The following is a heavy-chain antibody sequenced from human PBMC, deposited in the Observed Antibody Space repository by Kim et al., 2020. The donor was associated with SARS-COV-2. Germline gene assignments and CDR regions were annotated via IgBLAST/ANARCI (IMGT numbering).Heavy chain of an antibody. Sequence: SETLSLTCTVSGGSVSSGSYYWSWIRQPPGKGLEWIGYIYYSGSTNYNPSLKSRVTISVDTSKNQISLKLSSVTAADTAVYYCARDIVGAINWFDPWGQGTLVTVSS. J-gene: IGHJ5*02. V-gene: IGHV4-61*01. D-gene: IGHD1-26*01. CDR3: ARDIVGAINWFDP. CDR1: GGSVSSGSYY. CDR2: IYYSGST.